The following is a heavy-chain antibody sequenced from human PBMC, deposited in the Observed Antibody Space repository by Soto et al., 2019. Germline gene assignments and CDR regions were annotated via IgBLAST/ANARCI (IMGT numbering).Heavy chain of an antibody. D-gene: IGHD3-10*01. CDR2: INAGNGNT. Sequence: ASVKVSCKASGYTFTSYAMHWVRQAPGQRLEWMGWINAGNGNTKYSQKFQGRVTITRDTSASTAYTELSSLRSEDTAVYYCASPNYYGSGSYYKGSYYYYGMAVWGQGTTVTVSS. CDR3: ASPNYYGSGSYYKGSYYYYGMAV. V-gene: IGHV1-3*01. J-gene: IGHJ6*02. CDR1: GYTFTSYA.